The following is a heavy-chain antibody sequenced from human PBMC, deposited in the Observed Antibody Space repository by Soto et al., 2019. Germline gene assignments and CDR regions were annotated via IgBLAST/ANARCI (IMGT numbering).Heavy chain of an antibody. CDR1: GDSSSSNNYY. Sequence: SETLPLTCTVSGDSSSSNNYYWSWIRQPPGKGLEWIGYNYYSGSTNYNPSLKSRVTISVDTSKNQFSLKLSSVTAADTAVYYCARDDCSGGSCYGYWGQGTLVTVPQ. J-gene: IGHJ4*02. CDR3: ARDDCSGGSCYGY. CDR2: NYYSGST. D-gene: IGHD2-15*01. V-gene: IGHV4-61*01.